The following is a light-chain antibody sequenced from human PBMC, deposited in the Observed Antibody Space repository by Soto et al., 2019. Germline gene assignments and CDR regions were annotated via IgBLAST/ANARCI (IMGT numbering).Light chain of an antibody. Sequence: DIVLTQSPDSLAVSLGGRATINCKSSQSVLYSSTNKDYLAWYQQRPGQPPKLLIYWASTRQSGVPDRFSGSGSGTDFNLTISSLQAADVAVYHCHQYFTLPGTFGQGTRVEI. CDR1: QSVLYSSTNKDY. CDR3: HQYFTLPGT. CDR2: WAS. V-gene: IGKV4-1*01. J-gene: IGKJ1*01.